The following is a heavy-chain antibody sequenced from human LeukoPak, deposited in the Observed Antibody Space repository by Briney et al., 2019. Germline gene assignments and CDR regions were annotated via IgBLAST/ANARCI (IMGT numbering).Heavy chain of an antibody. D-gene: IGHD6-6*01. Sequence: PGRSLRLSCAASGFTFDDYAMHWVRQAPGKGLEWVSGISWNSGSIGYADSVKGRFTISRDNAKNSLYLQMNSLRAEDTALYYCAKAVPPEYSSSYLFDYWGQGTLVTVSS. V-gene: IGHV3-9*01. J-gene: IGHJ4*02. CDR3: AKAVPPEYSSSYLFDY. CDR1: GFTFDDYA. CDR2: ISWNSGSI.